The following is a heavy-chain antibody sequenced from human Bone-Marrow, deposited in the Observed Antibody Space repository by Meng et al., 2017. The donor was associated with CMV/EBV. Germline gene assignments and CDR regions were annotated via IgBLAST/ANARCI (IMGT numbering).Heavy chain of an antibody. Sequence: SETLSLTCTVSGGSISSYYWSWIRQPPGKGLEWIGYIYYSGSTNYNPSLKSRVTISVDTSKNQFSLKLSSVTAADTAVYYCARELSITIFGVHYYFDYWGQGTRVTVSS. CDR2: IYYSGST. J-gene: IGHJ4*02. CDR3: ARELSITIFGVHYYFDY. CDR1: GGSISSYY. V-gene: IGHV4-59*01. D-gene: IGHD3-3*01.